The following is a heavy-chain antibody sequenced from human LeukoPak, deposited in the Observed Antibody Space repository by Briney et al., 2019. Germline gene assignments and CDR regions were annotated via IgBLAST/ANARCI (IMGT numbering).Heavy chain of an antibody. V-gene: IGHV3-23*01. D-gene: IGHD3-10*01. Sequence: GGSLRLSCAASGFTFSSYAMSWVRQAPGKGLEWVSAISGSGGSTYYADSVKGRFTISRDNSKNTLYLQMNSLRAEDTAVYHCAKVGKLLWFGELFRKQYYFDYWGQGTLVTVSS. CDR2: ISGSGGST. CDR3: AKVGKLLWFGELFRKQYYFDY. CDR1: GFTFSSYA. J-gene: IGHJ4*02.